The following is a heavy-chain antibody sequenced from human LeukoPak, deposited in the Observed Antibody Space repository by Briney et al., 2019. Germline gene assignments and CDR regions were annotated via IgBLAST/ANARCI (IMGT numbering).Heavy chain of an antibody. CDR2: IKQDGSQK. J-gene: IGHJ4*02. CDR3: ARHRTASDY. Sequence: GGSLRLSCAASGFTFSRYWMSRVRQAPGKGLEWVANIKQDGSQKSYVDSVKGRFTISRDNANNLLYLQMTSLRAEDTAVYYCARHRTASDYWGQGTLVTVSS. CDR1: GFTFSRYW. D-gene: IGHD3-16*02. V-gene: IGHV3-7*01.